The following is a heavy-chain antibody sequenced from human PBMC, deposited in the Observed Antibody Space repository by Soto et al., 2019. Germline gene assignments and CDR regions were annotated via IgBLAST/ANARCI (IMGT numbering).Heavy chain of an antibody. Sequence: GASVKVCGEASGYSFASCDINWVRRATGEGLEWMGWMNPNSGNTGYAQKFQGRVTMTRNTSISTAYMELSSLRSEDTAVYYCATQDPPKYCSSTSCGPPFDPWGQATLVTVSS. D-gene: IGHD2-2*01. CDR2: MNPNSGNT. J-gene: IGHJ5*02. CDR3: ATQDPPKYCSSTSCGPPFDP. CDR1: GYSFASCD. V-gene: IGHV1-8*01.